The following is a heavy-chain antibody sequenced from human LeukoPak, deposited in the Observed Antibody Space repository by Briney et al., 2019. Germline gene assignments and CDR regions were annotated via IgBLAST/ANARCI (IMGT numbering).Heavy chain of an antibody. CDR1: GFTLSSYA. Sequence: GGSLRLSCAASGFTLSSYARSWVRQAPGKGLEWVSAISGSGGSTYYADSVKGRFTISRDNSKNTLYLQMNSLRAEDTAVYYCAKETNHIVVVTSNWFDPWGQGTLVTVSS. D-gene: IGHD2-21*02. V-gene: IGHV3-23*01. J-gene: IGHJ5*02. CDR3: AKETNHIVVVTSNWFDP. CDR2: ISGSGGST.